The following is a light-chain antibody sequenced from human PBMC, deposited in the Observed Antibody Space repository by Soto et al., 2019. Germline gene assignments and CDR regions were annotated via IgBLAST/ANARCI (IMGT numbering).Light chain of an antibody. CDR2: GAS. CDR3: QQHGSSPLT. CDR1: QSVRSNY. Sequence: EIVLTQSPGTLSLSPGERGTLSCRASQSVRSNYLAWYQQKPGQAPRLLIYGASSRASGIPDRFSGSGSGTDFTLTISELEPEDFAVYYCQQHGSSPLTFGGGTKVEIK. V-gene: IGKV3-20*01. J-gene: IGKJ4*01.